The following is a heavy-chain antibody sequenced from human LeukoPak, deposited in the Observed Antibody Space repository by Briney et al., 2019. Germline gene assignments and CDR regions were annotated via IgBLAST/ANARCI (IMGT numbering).Heavy chain of an antibody. CDR3: ATIRGRNYFDS. D-gene: IGHD3-10*01. CDR1: GYSFTDYY. CDR2: IDPSDGET. V-gene: IGHV1-69-2*01. Sequence: ATVKISCKASGYSFTDYYMHWVQQAPGKGLEWMGRIDPSDGETVYAERFQGRVTITADTSTDTAYMELTSLTSEDTAVYYCATIRGRNYFDSWGQGTLVTVSS. J-gene: IGHJ4*02.